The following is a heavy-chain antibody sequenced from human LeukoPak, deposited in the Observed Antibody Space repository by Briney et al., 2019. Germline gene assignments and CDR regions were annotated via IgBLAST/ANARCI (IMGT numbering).Heavy chain of an antibody. CDR2: ISGSGDST. V-gene: IGHV3-23*01. D-gene: IGHD3-10*01. CDR1: GFTFSSYA. J-gene: IGHJ5*02. Sequence: HTGGSLRLSCAASGFTFSSYAMSWVRQAPGKGLEWVSSISGSGDSTYYADSVKGRFTISRDNSKNTLYLQMNSLRAEDTAVYYCAKDAVRGSGRINWFDPWGQGTLVTVSS. CDR3: AKDAVRGSGRINWFDP.